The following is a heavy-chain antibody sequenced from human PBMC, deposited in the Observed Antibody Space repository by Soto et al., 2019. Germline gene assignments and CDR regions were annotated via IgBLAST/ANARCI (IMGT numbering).Heavy chain of an antibody. CDR1: GGTFSSYT. V-gene: IGHV1-69*02. D-gene: IGHD3-22*01. J-gene: IGHJ4*02. CDR3: ARGWYDRSGCELDY. Sequence: QVQLVQSGAEVKKPGSSVKVSCKASGGTFSSYTISWVRQAPGQGLEWMGRIVPILDIASYGQKFQDRVTITADKSTSTAYLELSSLKSEDTAMYYCARGWYDRSGCELDYWGQGTLVTVSS. CDR2: IVPILDIA.